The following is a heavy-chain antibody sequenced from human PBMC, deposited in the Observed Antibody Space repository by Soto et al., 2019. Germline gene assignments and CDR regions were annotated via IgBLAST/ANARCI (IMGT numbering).Heavy chain of an antibody. Sequence: QVQLVQSGAEVKKPGSSVKVSCKASGGTFSSYTISWVRQAPGQGLEWMGRIIPILGIANYAQKFQGRGTITADKSTSTAYMELSSLRSEDTAVYYCARAGDYCSGGSCYGGDYYYYMEVWGKGTTVTVSS. CDR1: GGTFSSYT. V-gene: IGHV1-69*02. D-gene: IGHD2-15*01. CDR2: IIPILGIA. J-gene: IGHJ6*03. CDR3: ARAGDYCSGGSCYGGDYYYYMEV.